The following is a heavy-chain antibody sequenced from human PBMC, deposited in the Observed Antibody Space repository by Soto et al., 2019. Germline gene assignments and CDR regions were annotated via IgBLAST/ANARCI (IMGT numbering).Heavy chain of an antibody. V-gene: IGHV4-31*03. CDR1: GGSISSGDYY. J-gene: IGHJ5*02. D-gene: IGHD3-3*01. Sequence: QVQLQESGPGLVKPSQTLSLTCTVSGGSISSGDYYWSWIRQHPGKGLEWIGYSYYRGSTYYNPSLKSRVTISVDTSKNQFSLKLSSVTAADTAVYYCARWWSGSRQGFDPWGQGNLVTVSS. CDR2: SYYRGST. CDR3: ARWWSGSRQGFDP.